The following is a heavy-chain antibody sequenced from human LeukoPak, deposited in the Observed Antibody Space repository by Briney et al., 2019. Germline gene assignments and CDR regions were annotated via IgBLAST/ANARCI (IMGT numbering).Heavy chain of an antibody. CDR1: GFTFSSYA. CDR2: ISYDGSNK. Sequence: GGSLRLSCAASGFTFSSYAMHWVRQAPGKGLEWVAVISYDGSNKYYADSVKGRFTISRDNAKNSLYLQMNSLRAEDTAVYYCARAGGLGTYYYDSSGYYYFDYWGQGTLVTVSS. D-gene: IGHD3-22*01. V-gene: IGHV3-30-3*01. CDR3: ARAGGLGTYYYDSSGYYYFDY. J-gene: IGHJ4*02.